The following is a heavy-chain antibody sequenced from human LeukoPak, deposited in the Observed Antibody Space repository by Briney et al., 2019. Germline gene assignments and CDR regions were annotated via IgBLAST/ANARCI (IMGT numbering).Heavy chain of an antibody. CDR2: ISSSSSYI. Sequence: GGSLRLSCAAPGFTFSSYSMNWVRQAPGKGLEWVSSISSSSSYIYYADSVKGRFTISRDNAKNSLYLQMNSLRAEDTAVYYCARDPPHYYDSSGYSYFDYWGQGTLVTVSS. CDR3: ARDPPHYYDSSGYSYFDY. D-gene: IGHD3-22*01. CDR1: GFTFSSYS. V-gene: IGHV3-21*01. J-gene: IGHJ4*02.